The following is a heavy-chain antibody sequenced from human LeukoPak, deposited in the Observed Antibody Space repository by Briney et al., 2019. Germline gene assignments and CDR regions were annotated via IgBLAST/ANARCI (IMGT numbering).Heavy chain of an antibody. Sequence: GGSLRLSCAASGFTFSNAWMSWVRQAPGEGLEWVGRIKSKTDGGTTDYAAPVKGRFTISRDDSKNTLYLQMNSLKSEDTAVYYCTTQLLWFGELSYWGQGTLVTVSS. CDR2: IKSKTDGGTT. J-gene: IGHJ4*02. D-gene: IGHD3-10*01. CDR1: GFTFSNAW. V-gene: IGHV3-15*01. CDR3: TTQLLWFGELSY.